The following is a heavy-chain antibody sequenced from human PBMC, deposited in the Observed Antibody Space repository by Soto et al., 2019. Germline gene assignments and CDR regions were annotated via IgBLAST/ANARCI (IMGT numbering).Heavy chain of an antibody. J-gene: IGHJ6*03. D-gene: IGHD4-4*01. CDR2: IYYSGST. V-gene: IGHV4-31*03. Sequence: SETLSLTCTVSGGSISSGGYYWSWIRQHPGKGLEWIGYIYYSGSTYYNPSLKSRVTISVDTSKNQFSLKLSSVTAADTAVYYCARGKLGRMTTVTTRARPSYYMDVWGKGTTVTVSS. CDR3: ARGKLGRMTTVTTRARPSYYMDV. CDR1: GGSISSGGYY.